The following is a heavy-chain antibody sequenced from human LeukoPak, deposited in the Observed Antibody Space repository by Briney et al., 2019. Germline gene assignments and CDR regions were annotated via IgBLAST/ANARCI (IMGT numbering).Heavy chain of an antibody. Sequence: SETLSLTCTVSGYSISSGYYWGWIRQPPGKGLEWIGSIYHSGSTYYNPSLKSRVTISVDTSKNQFSLKLSSVTAADTAVYYCARGLQWLRSQGHDAFDIWGQGTMVTVSS. CDR1: GYSISSGYY. V-gene: IGHV4-38-2*02. J-gene: IGHJ3*02. CDR2: IYHSGST. CDR3: ARGLQWLRSQGHDAFDI. D-gene: IGHD5-12*01.